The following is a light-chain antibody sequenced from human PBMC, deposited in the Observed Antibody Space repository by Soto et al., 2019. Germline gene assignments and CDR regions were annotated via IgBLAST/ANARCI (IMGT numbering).Light chain of an antibody. J-gene: IGKJ1*01. CDR2: GTS. CDR1: QSVSSNS. Sequence: EIVLTQSPGTLSLSPGESATLSCRASQSVSSNSLAWYRRNPGQPPSLLIYGTSTRATDIPRRFSGSGSGTEFTLPITRLEPEDFAVYFCQQYGDSPPTFGQGTKVEV. CDR3: QQYGDSPPT. V-gene: IGKV3-20*01.